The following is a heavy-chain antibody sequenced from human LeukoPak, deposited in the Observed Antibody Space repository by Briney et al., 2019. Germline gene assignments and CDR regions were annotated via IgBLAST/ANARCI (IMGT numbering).Heavy chain of an antibody. J-gene: IGHJ5*02. CDR3: ARGPAAADTPPGWFDP. Sequence: ATVTVSFKASGYTFTSYGISWVRQAPGQGLEWMGGISAYNGNTNYTQKLQGRVTMTTDTSTSTAYMELRSLRSDDTAVYYCARGPAAADTPPGWFDPWGQGTLVTVSS. CDR2: ISAYNGNT. D-gene: IGHD6-13*01. CDR1: GYTFTSYG. V-gene: IGHV1-18*01.